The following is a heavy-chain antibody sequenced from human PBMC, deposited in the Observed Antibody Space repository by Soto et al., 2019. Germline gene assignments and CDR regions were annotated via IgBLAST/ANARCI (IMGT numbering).Heavy chain of an antibody. CDR3: ARGIYQKDGMDV. J-gene: IGHJ6*02. CDR1: EFTFNNYW. D-gene: IGHD3-16*02. CDR2: INTEGSST. Sequence: EVQLVESGGGLVQPGGSLRLSCAASEFTFNNYWIHWVRQVPGKGLVWVSRINTEGSSTDYADSVKGRFTISRDNAENTVYLQMNNLRGEDTALYYCARGIYQKDGMDVGGQGTTVTVSS. V-gene: IGHV3-74*01.